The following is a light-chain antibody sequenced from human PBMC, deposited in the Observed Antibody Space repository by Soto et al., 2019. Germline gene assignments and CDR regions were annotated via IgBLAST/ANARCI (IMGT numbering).Light chain of an antibody. J-gene: IGKJ1*01. Sequence: DIQLTQSPSTLSASVGDRVTITCRASQSISSWLAWYQQKPGKAPKVLIYKTSNLESGVPSRFSGSGSGTEFTLTIRSLQPDDFATYYCQYYNNYCWTFGQGTKVEIK. V-gene: IGKV1-5*03. CDR2: KTS. CDR1: QSISSW. CDR3: QYYNNYCWT.